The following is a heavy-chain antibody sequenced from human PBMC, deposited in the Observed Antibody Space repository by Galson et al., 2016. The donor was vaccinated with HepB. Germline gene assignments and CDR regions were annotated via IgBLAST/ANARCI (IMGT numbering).Heavy chain of an antibody. Sequence: SLRLSCAASGFTFSDYALHWVRQAPHKGLEWVAVISFDGSNKYYTDPVKGRFTISRDNSKNTLYLQTNSLREEDTGVYYCARDQSTCYASGSYWFGMDVWGQGTTVTVSS. CDR3: ARDQSTCYASGSYWFGMDV. V-gene: IGHV3-30-3*01. J-gene: IGHJ6*02. CDR2: ISFDGSNK. D-gene: IGHD3-10*01. CDR1: GFTFSDYA.